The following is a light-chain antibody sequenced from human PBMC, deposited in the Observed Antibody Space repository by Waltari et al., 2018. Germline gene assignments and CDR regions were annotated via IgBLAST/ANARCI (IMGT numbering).Light chain of an antibody. CDR2: GAS. J-gene: IGKJ1*01. Sequence: DIQMTQSPSSLSASVGDRVTITCRASQTIRSYLNWYQQKPGKAPKLLIYGASILQSGVPSRFSGSGSGTDFTLTISSLQPEDFATYYCQQYYTYPWTFGHGTRVEIK. V-gene: IGKV1-39*01. CDR1: QTIRSY. CDR3: QQYYTYPWT.